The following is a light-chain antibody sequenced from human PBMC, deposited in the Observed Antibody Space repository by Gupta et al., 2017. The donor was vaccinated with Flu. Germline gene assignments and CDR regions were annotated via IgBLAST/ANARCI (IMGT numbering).Light chain of an antibody. J-gene: IGKJ5*01. CDR2: KAS. CDR1: QSISSW. V-gene: IGKV1-5*03. Sequence: PSTLSASVGDRVIIACRASQSISSWLAWYQQKPGKAPKVLIYKASTVESGVPSRFSGSGSGTEFSLTISSLQPDDVATYFCQHYSGYPITFGQGTRLEIK. CDR3: QHYSGYPIT.